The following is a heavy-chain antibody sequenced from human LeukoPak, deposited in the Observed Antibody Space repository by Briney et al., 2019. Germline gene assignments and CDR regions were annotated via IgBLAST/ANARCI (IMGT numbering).Heavy chain of an antibody. V-gene: IGHV3-11*01. Sequence: PGGSLRLSCAASGFTFSDYCMSWIRQAPGKGLEWVSYISSSGSTIYYADSVKGRFTISRDNAKNSLYLQMNSLRAEDTAVYYCARDVRGYSYGQRVYYFDYWGHGTLVTVSS. CDR1: GFTFSDYC. CDR2: ISSSGSTI. CDR3: ARDVRGYSYGQRVYYFDY. J-gene: IGHJ4*01. D-gene: IGHD5-18*01.